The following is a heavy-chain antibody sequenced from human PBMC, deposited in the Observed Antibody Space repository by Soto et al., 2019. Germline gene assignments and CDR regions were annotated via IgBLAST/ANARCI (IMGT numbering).Heavy chain of an antibody. D-gene: IGHD6-13*01. CDR1: GGSISSDC. J-gene: IGHJ4*02. CDR3: ARSPWGQQLTH. Sequence: QVQLQESGPGLVKPSETLSLNCPVSGGSISSDCYTWIRQPPGKGLEWIGYIYYSGSANYNPSLKSRVTMSLDTSKNQFSLKLTSVTAADTAVYYCARSPWGQQLTHWGQGTLVTVSS. V-gene: IGHV4-59*01. CDR2: IYYSGSA.